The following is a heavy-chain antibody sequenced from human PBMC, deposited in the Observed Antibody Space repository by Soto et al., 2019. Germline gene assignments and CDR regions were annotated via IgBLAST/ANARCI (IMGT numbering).Heavy chain of an antibody. CDR1: GYTFTSYI. CDR3: AILADIVVVPAAEYYYYYMDV. CDR2: MNTNSGNT. Sequence: ASVKVSCKASGYTFTSYIVTWVRQAPGQGLEWMGWMNTNSGNTGYAQKFQGRVTMTRNTSISTAYMELSSLRSEDTAVYYCAILADIVVVPAAEYYYYYMDVWGKGTTVTVSS. V-gene: IGHV1-8*01. D-gene: IGHD2-2*01. J-gene: IGHJ6*03.